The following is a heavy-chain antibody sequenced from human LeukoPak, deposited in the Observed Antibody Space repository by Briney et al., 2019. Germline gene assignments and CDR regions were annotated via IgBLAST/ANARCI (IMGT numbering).Heavy chain of an antibody. CDR1: GGTFSSYA. Sequence: GASVKVSCKASGGTFSSYAISWVRQAPGQGLEWMGGIIPIFGTANYAQKFQGRVTITTDESTSTAYMELSSLRSEDTAVYYCARGRDCSSTSCYKGKHYYYYYMDVWGKGTTVTVSS. CDR2: IIPIFGTA. CDR3: ARGRDCSSTSCYKGKHYYYYYMDV. J-gene: IGHJ6*03. V-gene: IGHV1-69*05. D-gene: IGHD2-2*02.